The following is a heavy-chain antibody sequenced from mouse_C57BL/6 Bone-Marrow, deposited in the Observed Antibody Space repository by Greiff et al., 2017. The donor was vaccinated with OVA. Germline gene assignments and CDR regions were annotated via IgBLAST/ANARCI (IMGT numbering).Heavy chain of an antibody. Sequence: EVQLVESGPGLVKPSQSLSLTCSVTGYSITSGYYWNWIRQFPGNKREWMGYISYDGSNNYNPSLKNRISITRDTSKNQFFLKLNSVTTEDTATYYCARAPITTVVAPFDYWGQGTTLTVSS. D-gene: IGHD1-1*01. J-gene: IGHJ2*01. CDR2: ISYDGSN. V-gene: IGHV3-6*01. CDR3: ARAPITTVVAPFDY. CDR1: GYSITSGYY.